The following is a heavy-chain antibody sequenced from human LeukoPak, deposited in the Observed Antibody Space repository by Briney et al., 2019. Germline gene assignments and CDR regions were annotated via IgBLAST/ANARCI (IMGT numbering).Heavy chain of an antibody. V-gene: IGHV3-7*01. D-gene: IGHD2-15*01. CDR1: GFTFSSYW. J-gene: IGHJ4*02. CDR2: IKQDGSEK. CDR3: VRERYCSGGSCPDY. Sequence: GASLRLSCAASGFTFSSYWMSWVRQAPGKGLEWVTNIKQDGSEKYYVDSVKGRFTISRDNAKNSLYLQMNSLRAEDTAVYYCVRERYCSGGSCPDYWGQGTLVTVSS.